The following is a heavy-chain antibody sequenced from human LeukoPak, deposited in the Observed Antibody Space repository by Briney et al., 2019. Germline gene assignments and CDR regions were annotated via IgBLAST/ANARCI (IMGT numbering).Heavy chain of an antibody. CDR2: ISSSSSYI. CDR3: ARDLRDYDFWSGYSGNF. CDR1: GFTFSSYS. D-gene: IGHD3-3*01. V-gene: IGHV3-21*01. Sequence: GGSLRLSRAASGFTFSSYSMNWVRQAPGKGLEWVSSISSSSSYIYYADSVKGRFTISRDNAKNSLYLQMNSLRAEDTAVYYCARDLRDYDFWSGYSGNFWGQGTLVTVSS. J-gene: IGHJ4*02.